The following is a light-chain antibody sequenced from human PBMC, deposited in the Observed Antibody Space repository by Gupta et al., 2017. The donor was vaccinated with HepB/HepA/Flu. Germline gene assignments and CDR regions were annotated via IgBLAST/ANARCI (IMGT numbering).Light chain of an antibody. J-gene: IGKJ1*01. Sequence: DIVLPQSPGTLSFSPGERATLSCRVSQTVSSSFLAWYQQKPGQAPSLLIYGASTRATGISDRFSGSGSGTDFSLTISRLEPEDSAVYYCQQRGTFGQGTKVEIK. V-gene: IGKV3-20*01. CDR2: GAS. CDR3: QQRGT. CDR1: QTVSSSF.